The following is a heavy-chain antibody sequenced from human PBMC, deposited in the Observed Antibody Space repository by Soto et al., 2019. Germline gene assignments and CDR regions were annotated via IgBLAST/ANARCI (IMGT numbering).Heavy chain of an antibody. CDR2: IYWDEDK. CDR3: AHKGGRGAAMDV. Sequence: QITLKESGPTLVKPTQTLTLTCTFSGFSLSTSGVGVSRIHQPPGKALEWLALIYWDEDKRYSPFLKSRLTITKDTSTNEVVLTMTNMDPVDTGTYYCAHKGGRGAAMDVWGQGTTVTVSS. V-gene: IGHV2-5*02. D-gene: IGHD2-15*01. J-gene: IGHJ6*02. CDR1: GFSLSTSGVG.